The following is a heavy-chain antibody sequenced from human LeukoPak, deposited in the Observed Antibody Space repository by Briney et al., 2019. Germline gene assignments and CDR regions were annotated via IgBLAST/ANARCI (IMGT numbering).Heavy chain of an antibody. J-gene: IGHJ6*04. D-gene: IGHD6-13*01. CDR2: IYHSGST. Sequence: SETLSLTCTVSGYSIISGYYWGWIRQPPGKGLEWIGSIYHSGSTYYNPSLKSRVTISVDTSKNQFSLKLSSVTAADTAVYYCARSHYSSSSRALDVWGKGTTVTVSS. CDR3: ARSHYSSSSRALDV. V-gene: IGHV4-38-2*02. CDR1: GYSIISGYY.